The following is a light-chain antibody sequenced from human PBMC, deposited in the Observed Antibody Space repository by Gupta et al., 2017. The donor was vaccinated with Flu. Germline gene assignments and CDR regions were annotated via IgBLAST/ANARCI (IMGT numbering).Light chain of an antibody. V-gene: IGKV3-20*01. CDR1: QSVRDNY. CDR3: QQADFSPNT. CDR2: RAS. Sequence: EIVLTRSPATLSLSPGERATLPCRASQSVRDNYLAWYQQKPGQAPRLLILRASREARGVPDRFSGSGSGTEFTLTISRREPEDVAVYDCQQADFSPNTFGGGTKVEI. J-gene: IGKJ4*01.